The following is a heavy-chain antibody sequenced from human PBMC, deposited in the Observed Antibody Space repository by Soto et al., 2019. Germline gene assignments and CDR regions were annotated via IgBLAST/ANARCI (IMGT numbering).Heavy chain of an antibody. CDR2: INPNSGGT. V-gene: IGHV1-2*02. Sequence: ASVKGACKASGYTFTGDYMHWVRQAPGQGLEWMGWINPNSGGTNYAQKFQGRVTMTRDTSISTAYMELSRLRSDDKAVYYCAREGSIAAPEFRAFDIWGQGTMVTVSS. CDR1: GYTFTGDY. CDR3: AREGSIAAPEFRAFDI. D-gene: IGHD6-13*01. J-gene: IGHJ3*02.